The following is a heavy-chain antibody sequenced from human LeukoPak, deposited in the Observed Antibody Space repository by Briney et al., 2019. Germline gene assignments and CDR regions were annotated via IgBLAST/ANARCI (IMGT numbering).Heavy chain of an antibody. V-gene: IGHV1-2*02. CDR2: ISPNSGGT. CDR1: GYTFTGYY. J-gene: IGHJ4*02. D-gene: IGHD1-1*01. Sequence: ASVKVSCKASGYTFTGYYMHWVRQAPGQGLEWMGWISPNSGGTNYAQKFQGRVTMTRDTSISTACMELSRLRSDDTAVYYCARDLGPSWNDYWGQGTPVTVSS. CDR3: ARDLGPSWNDY.